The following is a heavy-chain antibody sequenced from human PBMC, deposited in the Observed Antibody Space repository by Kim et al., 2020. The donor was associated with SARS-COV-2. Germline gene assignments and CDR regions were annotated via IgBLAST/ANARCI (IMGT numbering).Heavy chain of an antibody. J-gene: IGHJ5*02. D-gene: IGHD5-12*01. Sequence: SLKSRVTISVDTSKNQFSLKLSSVTAADTAVYYCARHRIVATRYNWFDPWGQGTLVTVSS. CDR3: ARHRIVATRYNWFDP. V-gene: IGHV4-39*01.